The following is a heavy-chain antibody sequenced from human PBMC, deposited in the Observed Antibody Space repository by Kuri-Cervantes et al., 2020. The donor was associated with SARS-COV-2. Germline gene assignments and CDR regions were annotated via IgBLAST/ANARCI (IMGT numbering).Heavy chain of an antibody. CDR3: AIEIGYCSSTSCYKYFQH. Sequence: GGSLRLSCTASGFTFGDYAMSWVRQAPGKGLEWVSGINWNGGSTYYADSVKGRFTISRDNAKNSLYLQMNSLRAEDTALYYCAIEIGYCSSTSCYKYFQHWGQGTLVTVS. J-gene: IGHJ1*01. V-gene: IGHV3-20*04. CDR1: GFTFGDYA. CDR2: INWNGGST. D-gene: IGHD2-2*02.